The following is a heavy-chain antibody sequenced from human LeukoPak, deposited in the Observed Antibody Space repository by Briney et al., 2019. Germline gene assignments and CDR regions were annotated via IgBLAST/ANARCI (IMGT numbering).Heavy chain of an antibody. J-gene: IGHJ4*02. Sequence: PSETLSLTCAVYGGSFSGYYWSWIRQPPGKGLEWIGYIYYSGSTNFNPSLKSRVTISVDTSKNQFSLKLSSVTAADTAVYYCAREITFGGVIGYWGQGTLVTVSS. D-gene: IGHD3-16*02. CDR2: IYYSGST. CDR3: AREITFGGVIGY. CDR1: GGSFSGYY. V-gene: IGHV4-59*01.